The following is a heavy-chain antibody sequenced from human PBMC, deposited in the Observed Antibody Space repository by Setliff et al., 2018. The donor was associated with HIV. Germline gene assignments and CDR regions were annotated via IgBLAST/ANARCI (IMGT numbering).Heavy chain of an antibody. CDR1: GGSMSSYY. J-gene: IGHJ5*02. D-gene: IGHD3-16*01. CDR2: IYYTGST. V-gene: IGHV4-59*01. CDR3: ARDRLSAFDP. Sequence: PSETLSLTCTVSGGSMSSYYWSWIRQPPGKGLEWIGSIYYTGSTDYNPSLMSRVTISLDTPKNQFSLKLNSVIAADTAVYYCARDRLSAFDPWGQGTLVTVSS.